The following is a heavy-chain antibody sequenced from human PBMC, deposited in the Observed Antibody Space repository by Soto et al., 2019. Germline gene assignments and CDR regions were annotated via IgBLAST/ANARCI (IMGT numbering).Heavy chain of an antibody. J-gene: IGHJ4*02. CDR3: AREGGGTLGY. Sequence: SETLSLTCTVSGGSISSYYWSWIRQPPGKGLEWIGYIYYSGSTNYNPSLKSRVTISVDTSKNQFSLKLSSVTAADTAVYYCAREGGGTLGYWGQGTLVTVSS. CDR1: GGSISSYY. V-gene: IGHV4-59*01. D-gene: IGHD3-16*01. CDR2: IYYSGST.